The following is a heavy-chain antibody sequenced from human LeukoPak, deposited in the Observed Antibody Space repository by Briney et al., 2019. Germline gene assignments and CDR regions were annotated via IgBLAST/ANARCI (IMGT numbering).Heavy chain of an antibody. V-gene: IGHV1-69*13. Sequence: ASVKVSCKASGGTFSSYAISWVRQAPGQGLEWMGGISPIFGTANFAQKFQGRVTIPAEGPRSTAYMELSSLRSEDTAVYYCASDSVVVVAANRGDGAFDIWGQGTMVTVSA. J-gene: IGHJ3*02. CDR2: ISPIFGTA. CDR3: ASDSVVVVAANRGDGAFDI. CDR1: GGTFSSYA. D-gene: IGHD2-15*01.